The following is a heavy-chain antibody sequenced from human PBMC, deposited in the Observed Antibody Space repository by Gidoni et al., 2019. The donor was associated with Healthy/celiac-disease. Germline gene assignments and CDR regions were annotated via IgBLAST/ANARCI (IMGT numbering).Heavy chain of an antibody. CDR2: IYYSGST. D-gene: IGHD6-13*01. V-gene: IGHV4-59*01. Sequence: QVQLQESGPGLVKPSETLSLTCTVSGGSISSYYWSWIRQPPGKGLEWIGYIYYSGSTNYNPSLKSRVTISVDTSKNQFSLKLSSVTAADTAVYYCAREVVAAAGPFDYWGQGTLVTVSS. CDR1: GGSISSYY. J-gene: IGHJ4*02. CDR3: AREVVAAAGPFDY.